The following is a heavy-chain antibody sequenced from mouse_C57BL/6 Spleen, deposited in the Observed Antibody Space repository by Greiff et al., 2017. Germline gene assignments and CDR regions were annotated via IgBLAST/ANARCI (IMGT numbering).Heavy chain of an antibody. CDR2: INPYNGGT. CDR1: GYTFTDYY. V-gene: IGHV1-19*01. D-gene: IGHD2-3*01. Sequence: EVQLQQSGPVLVKPGASVKMSCKASGYTFTDYYMNWVKQSHGKSLEWIGVINPYNGGTSYNQKFKGKATLTVDKSSSTAYMELNSLTSEDSAVYYCARGILYDGYLYYFDYWGQGTTLTVSS. CDR3: ARGILYDGYLYYFDY. J-gene: IGHJ2*01.